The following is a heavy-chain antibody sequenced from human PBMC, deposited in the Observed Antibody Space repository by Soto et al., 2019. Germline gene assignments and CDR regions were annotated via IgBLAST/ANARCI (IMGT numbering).Heavy chain of an antibody. D-gene: IGHD2-15*01. Sequence: GASVKVSCKASGGTFSSYTISWVRQAPGQGLEWMGRIIPVLGIANYAQKFQGRVTITGDKSTSTAYMELSSLRSEDTAVYYCARGGESLIGGSSKGLFDYWGQGTLVTVSS. CDR3: ARGGESLIGGSSKGLFDY. J-gene: IGHJ4*02. V-gene: IGHV1-69*02. CDR1: GGTFSSYT. CDR2: IIPVLGIA.